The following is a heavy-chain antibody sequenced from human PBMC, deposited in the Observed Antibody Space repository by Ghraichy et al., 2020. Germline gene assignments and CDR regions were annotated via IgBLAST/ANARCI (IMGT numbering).Heavy chain of an antibody. CDR1: GFTFSGYN. D-gene: IGHD4-11*01. CDR2: ISSSGSTI. V-gene: IGHV3-48*02. J-gene: IGHJ4*02. Sequence: LSLTCAASGFTFSGYNMNWVRQAPGKGLEWVSYISSSGSTIYYPDSVKGRFTIFRDNAENSLYLQMSSLRDEDTAVYYCAREGAYINYLDYWGQGTLVTVSS. CDR3: AREGAYINYLDY.